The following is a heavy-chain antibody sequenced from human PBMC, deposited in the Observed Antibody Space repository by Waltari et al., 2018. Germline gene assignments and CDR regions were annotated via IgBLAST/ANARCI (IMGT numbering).Heavy chain of an antibody. CDR1: GGSLSGFY. V-gene: IGHV4-59*01. D-gene: IGHD2-21*02. Sequence: QVQLPESGPSRLKPSETLTLCCPIPGGSLSGFYWSWVRQPPCKGLDWCGYIYYTGSTNFNPSLKSLVTMSVDTSKNQFSLKLSAVTAADTAFYYCARGGGGDCEWFDPWGQGTLVTVSS. CDR3: ARGGGGDCEWFDP. J-gene: IGHJ5*02. CDR2: IYYTGST.